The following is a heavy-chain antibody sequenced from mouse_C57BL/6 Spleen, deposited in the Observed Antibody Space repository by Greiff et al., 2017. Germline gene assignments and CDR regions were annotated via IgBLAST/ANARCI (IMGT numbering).Heavy chain of an antibody. CDR1: GFTFSSYA. V-gene: IGHV5-9-1*02. Sequence: EVKLMESGEGLVKPGGSLKLSCAASGFTFSSYAMSWVRQTPEKRLEWVAYISSGGDYIYYADTVKGRFTISRDNARNTLYLQMSSLKSEDTAMYYCTRDDYDDGAYYFDYWGQGTTLTVSS. J-gene: IGHJ2*01. CDR2: ISSGGDYI. D-gene: IGHD2-4*01. CDR3: TRDDYDDGAYYFDY.